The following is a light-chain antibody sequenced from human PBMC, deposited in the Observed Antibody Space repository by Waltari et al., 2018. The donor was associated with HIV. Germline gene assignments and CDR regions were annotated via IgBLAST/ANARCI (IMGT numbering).Light chain of an antibody. CDR3: QAWDSNTGGYVL. V-gene: IGLV3-1*01. J-gene: IGLJ2*01. CDR1: KLGDQY. CDR2: QDN. Sequence: SYELTQAPSVSVSPGQTASIICSGDKLGDQYASWYHQRPGQSPVLVMYQDNKRPSGIPERFSGSNSGNTVTLTISGTQAIDEGDYYCQAWDSNTGGYVLFDGGTKLTVL.